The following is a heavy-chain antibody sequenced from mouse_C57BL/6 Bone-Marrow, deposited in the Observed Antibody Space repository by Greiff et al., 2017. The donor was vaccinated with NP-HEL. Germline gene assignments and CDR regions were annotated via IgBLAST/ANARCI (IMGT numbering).Heavy chain of an antibody. J-gene: IGHJ1*03. CDR3: ARWEESYYYGSSHWYFDV. Sequence: QVQLQQSGAELAKPGASVKLSCKASGYTFTSYWMHWVKQRPGQGLEWIGYINPSSGYTKYNQKFKDKATLTANKSSSTAYMQLSSLTYEDSAVYYCARWEESYYYGSSHWYFDVWGTGTTVTVSS. CDR1: GYTFTSYW. CDR2: INPSSGYT. V-gene: IGHV1-7*01. D-gene: IGHD1-1*01.